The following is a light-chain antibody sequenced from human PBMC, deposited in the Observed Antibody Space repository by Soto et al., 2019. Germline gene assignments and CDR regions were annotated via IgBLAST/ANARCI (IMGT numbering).Light chain of an antibody. CDR2: GAS. CDR3: QQYAGPPTT. V-gene: IGKV3-20*01. Sequence: EIVLTQSPGTLSLSPGDRATLSCRASQTVSNNYLAWCQQKPGQAPRVIMYGASRRATGIPDRFSGGGSGTAFALTISRLEPEDFAVYFCQQYAGPPTTFGQGTRLEIK. CDR1: QTVSNNY. J-gene: IGKJ5*01.